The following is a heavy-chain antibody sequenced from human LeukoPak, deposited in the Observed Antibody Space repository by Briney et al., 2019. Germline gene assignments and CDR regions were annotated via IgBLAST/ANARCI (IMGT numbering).Heavy chain of an antibody. CDR3: ASGYCGGACQLGGVDM. V-gene: IGHV4-4*02. CDR2: IYHSGSS. Sequence: SGTLSLTCGVSGGSVSSSDWWSWVRQPPGKGLEWIGEIYHSGSSNYNPSLKSRATISLDKSKNQFSLKLSSVTAADTAVYYCASGYCGGACQLGGVDMWGQGTMVTVSS. CDR1: GGSVSSSDW. D-gene: IGHD2-21*02. J-gene: IGHJ3*02.